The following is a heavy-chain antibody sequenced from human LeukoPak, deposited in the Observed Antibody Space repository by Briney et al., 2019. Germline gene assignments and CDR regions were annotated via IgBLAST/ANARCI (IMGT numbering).Heavy chain of an antibody. D-gene: IGHD7-27*01. J-gene: IGHJ4*02. CDR3: ARQNWGSFGY. CDR2: IYYSGST. CDR1: GGSISSSSYY. V-gene: IGHV4-39*01. Sequence: SETLSLTCTVSGGSISSSSYYWGWLRQPPGKGLEWIGYIYYSGSTYYNPSLKSRVTMSVDTSKNQFSLKLSSVTAADTAVYYCARQNWGSFGYWGQGTLVTVSS.